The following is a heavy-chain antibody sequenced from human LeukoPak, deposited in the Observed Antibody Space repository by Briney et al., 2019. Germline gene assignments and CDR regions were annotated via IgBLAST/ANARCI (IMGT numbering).Heavy chain of an antibody. V-gene: IGHV3-23*01. J-gene: IGHJ4*02. Sequence: GGSLRLSCAASGFTFSSYAMSWVRQAPGKGLEWVSAISGSGGSTYYADSVKGRFTISRDNSKNTLYLQMNSLRAEDTAVYYCAKDLYCSSTSCYEAVYWGQGTLVTVSS. CDR1: GFTFSSYA. CDR3: AKDLYCSSTSCYEAVY. D-gene: IGHD2-2*01. CDR2: ISGSGGST.